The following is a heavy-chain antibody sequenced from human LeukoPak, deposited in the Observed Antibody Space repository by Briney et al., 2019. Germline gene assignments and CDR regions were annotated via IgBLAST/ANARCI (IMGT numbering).Heavy chain of an antibody. Sequence: AASVKVSSKPSGYSFTGYYMHWVRQAPGQGLEWMGWINPNSGGTNYAQKFQDRVTMTRDTSISTAYMELSRLRSDDTAVYYCARDLEVRGVLYYFDYWGQGTLVTVSS. CDR1: GYSFTGYY. CDR2: INPNSGGT. CDR3: ARDLEVRGVLYYFDY. D-gene: IGHD3-10*01. V-gene: IGHV1-2*02. J-gene: IGHJ4*02.